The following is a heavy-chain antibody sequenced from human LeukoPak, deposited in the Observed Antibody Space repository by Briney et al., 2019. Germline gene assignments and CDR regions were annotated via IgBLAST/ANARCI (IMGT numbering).Heavy chain of an antibody. D-gene: IGHD5-12*01. V-gene: IGHV3-15*01. J-gene: IGHJ4*02. CDR1: GFTFSNAW. Sequence: KPGGSLRLSCAASGFTFSNAWMSWVRQAPGKGREWVGRIKSKTDGGTTDYAAPVKGRFTISRDDSKNTLYLQMNSLKTEDTAVYYCTTSGGGYGPYYFDYWGQGTLVTVSS. CDR3: TTSGGGYGPYYFDY. CDR2: IKSKTDGGTT.